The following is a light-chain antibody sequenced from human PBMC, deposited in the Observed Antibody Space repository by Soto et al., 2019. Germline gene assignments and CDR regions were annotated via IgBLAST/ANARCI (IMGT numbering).Light chain of an antibody. V-gene: IGKV3-20*01. CDR3: QQYGSSGT. CDR1: QSVSSSY. Sequence: LSPGEIATLSCRASQSVSSSYLAWYQQKPGQAPRLLIYGASSRATGIPDRFSGSGSGTDFTLTISRLEPEDFAVYYCQQYGSSGTFGQGPKVDI. CDR2: GAS. J-gene: IGKJ1*01.